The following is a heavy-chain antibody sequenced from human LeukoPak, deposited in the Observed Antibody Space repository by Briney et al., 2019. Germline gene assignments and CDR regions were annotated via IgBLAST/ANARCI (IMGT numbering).Heavy chain of an antibody. V-gene: IGHV1-2*02. CDR1: GYTFTVYY. Sequence: GASVKVSCKASGYTFTVYYLHWVREAPGQGLEWMGWINPNSGGTNYAQNFQGRVTMSRDTSISTAYMELSRLRSDDSALYYCARAPGFTSYSWGQGTLVTVSS. CDR2: INPNSGGT. CDR3: ARAPGFTSYS. J-gene: IGHJ4*02.